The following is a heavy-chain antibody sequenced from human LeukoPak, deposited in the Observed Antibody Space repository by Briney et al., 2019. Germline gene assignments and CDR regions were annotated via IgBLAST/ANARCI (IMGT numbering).Heavy chain of an antibody. Sequence: GGSLRLSYAASGFTFSSYSMNWVRQAPGRGLEWVSSISSSSSYIYYADSVKGRFTISRDNAKNSLYLQMNSLRAEDTAVYYCARVDYYDGSGYSKFDYWGQGTLVTVSS. CDR3: ARVDYYDGSGYSKFDY. J-gene: IGHJ4*02. CDR2: ISSSSSYI. CDR1: GFTFSSYS. V-gene: IGHV3-21*01. D-gene: IGHD3-22*01.